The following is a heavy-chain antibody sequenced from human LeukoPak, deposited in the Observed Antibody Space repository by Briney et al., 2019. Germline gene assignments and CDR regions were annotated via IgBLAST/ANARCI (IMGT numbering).Heavy chain of an antibody. CDR1: GGSFSGYY. CDR2: INHSGST. V-gene: IGHV4-34*01. CDR3: ARVDIVVVPAAATDLDAFDI. J-gene: IGHJ3*02. Sequence: TETLSLTCAVYGGSFSGYYWSWIRQPPGKGLEWIGEINHSGSTNYNPSLKSRVTVSVDTSKNQFSLKLSSVTAADTAVYYCARVDIVVVPAAATDLDAFDIWGQGTMVTVSS. D-gene: IGHD2-2*03.